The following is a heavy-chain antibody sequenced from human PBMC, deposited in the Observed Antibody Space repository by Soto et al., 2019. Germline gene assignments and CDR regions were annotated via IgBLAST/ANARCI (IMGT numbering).Heavy chain of an antibody. CDR2: ISGSGGST. J-gene: IGHJ4*02. CDR1: GFTFSSYA. CDR3: AKDRLGDSITIFGVPDY. D-gene: IGHD3-3*01. Sequence: PGGSLTLSCAASGFTFSSYAMSWVRQAPGKGLEWVSAISGSGGSTYYADSVKGRFTISRDNSKNTLYLQMNSLRAEDTAVYYCAKDRLGDSITIFGVPDYWGQGTLVTVSS. V-gene: IGHV3-23*01.